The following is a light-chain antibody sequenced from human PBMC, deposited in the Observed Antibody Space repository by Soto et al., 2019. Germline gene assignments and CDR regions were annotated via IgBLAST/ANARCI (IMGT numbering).Light chain of an antibody. V-gene: IGLV2-14*01. CDR3: SSYTINTHVV. CDR1: SSDVGGYNY. J-gene: IGLJ2*01. CDR2: EVS. Sequence: QSVLTQPASVSGSPGQSITISCTGTSSDVGGYNYVSWYQQHPGKAPKLMIYEVSNRPSGLSNRFSGSKSGSTASLTISGLQAEDEADYYCSSYTINTHVVFGGGTKVTVL.